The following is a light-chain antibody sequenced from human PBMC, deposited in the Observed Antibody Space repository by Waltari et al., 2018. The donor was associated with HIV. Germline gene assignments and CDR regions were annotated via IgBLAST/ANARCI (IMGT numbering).Light chain of an antibody. CDR2: DAS. J-gene: IGKJ5*01. CDR1: PSVSIY. Sequence: IVLTQSPATLSLSPGERATLSCRASPSVSIYLAWDQQKPGQAPRLLFYDASNRATGIPARFSGSGFGADFTLTISSLEPEDFAVYYCQQRSNWPPGFGQGTRLEIK. V-gene: IGKV3-11*01. CDR3: QQRSNWPPG.